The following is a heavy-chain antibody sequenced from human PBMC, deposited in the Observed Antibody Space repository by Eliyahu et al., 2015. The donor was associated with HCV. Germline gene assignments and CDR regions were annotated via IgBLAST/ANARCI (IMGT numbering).Heavy chain of an antibody. CDR3: ARRVPFGSTSCYTDPKKCAFDI. D-gene: IGHD2-2*02. J-gene: IGHJ3*02. V-gene: IGHV4-39*01. CDR2: IYYSGST. CDR1: GXSISXSXYY. Sequence: QLQLQESGPGLVKPSETLSLTCTVSGXSISXSXYYWGWXRQPPGKGLEWIGSIYYSGSTYYNPSLKSRVTISVDTSKNQFSLKLSSVTAADTAVYYCARRVPFGSTSCYTDPKKCAFDIWGQGTMVTVSS.